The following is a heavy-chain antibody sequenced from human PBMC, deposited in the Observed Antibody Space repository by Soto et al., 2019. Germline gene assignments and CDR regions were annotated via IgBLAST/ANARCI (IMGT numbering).Heavy chain of an antibody. Sequence: QVQLQESGPGLVKPSQTLSLTCTVSGGSISSGGYYWSWIRQHPGKGLEWIGYIYYSGSTYYNPYHKSRVTISVDTSKNQFSLKLSSVTAADTAVYYCAAGEGMEGRHSLDWGQGTLVTVSS. D-gene: IGHD3-16*01. J-gene: IGHJ4*02. V-gene: IGHV4-31*03. CDR3: AAGEGMEGRHSLD. CDR1: GGSISSGGYY. CDR2: IYYSGST.